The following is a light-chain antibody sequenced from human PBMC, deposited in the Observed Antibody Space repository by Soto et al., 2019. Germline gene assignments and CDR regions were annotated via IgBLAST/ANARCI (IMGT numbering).Light chain of an antibody. CDR1: SSNIGNNY. CDR3: GTWDSSLSVVV. CDR2: DND. J-gene: IGLJ2*01. Sequence: QSVLTQPPSVSAAPGQKVTISCSGSSSNIGNNYVSWYQQLPGAAPKLLIDDNDKRPSGIPDRFSVSKSGTSATLGITGLQTGDEAGYFCGTWDSSLSVVVFGGGTEVTVL. V-gene: IGLV1-51*01.